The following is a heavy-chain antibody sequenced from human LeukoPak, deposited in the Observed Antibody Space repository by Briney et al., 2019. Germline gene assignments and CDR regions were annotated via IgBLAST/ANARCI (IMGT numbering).Heavy chain of an antibody. CDR3: ARGMCCVLGRLEPCLVDY. Sequence: ASVKVTCKASGYTLTGYYLRWVRQAPGQGLEWMGWINPDSVGTTYAHKFQGRVTMTRDTSISTVYMELSRLRSDDTAVNACARGMCCVLGRLEPCLVDYWGQGTLVTVSS. D-gene: IGHD1-1*01. V-gene: IGHV1-2*07. CDR2: INPDSVGT. J-gene: IGHJ4*01. CDR1: GYTLTGYY.